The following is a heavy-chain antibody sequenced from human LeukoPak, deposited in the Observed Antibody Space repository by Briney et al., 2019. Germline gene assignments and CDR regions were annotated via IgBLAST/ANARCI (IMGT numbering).Heavy chain of an antibody. CDR3: ARERSGSFDY. D-gene: IGHD3-10*01. J-gene: IGHJ4*02. CDR1: GFTFSSYW. CDR2: INSEGSST. V-gene: IGHV3-74*01. Sequence: GGSLRLSCAASGFTFSSYWMHWVRQAPGKGLVWVSGINSEGSSTSYADSVKGRFTISRDNAKNTLYLQMNSLRGEDTAVYHCARERSGSFDYWGQGTLVTVSS.